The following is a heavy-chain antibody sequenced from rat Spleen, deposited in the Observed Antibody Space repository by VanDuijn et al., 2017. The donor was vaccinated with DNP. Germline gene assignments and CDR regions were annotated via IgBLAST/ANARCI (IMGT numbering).Heavy chain of an antibody. CDR1: GFSFSDYY. V-gene: IGHV5-22*01. D-gene: IGHD1-4*01. Sequence: EVQLVESGGGLVQPGGSLKLSCAASGFSFSDYYMAWVRQAPTKGLDWVAYISYDGGTAYNGDSVKGRFTISRDNSKSTLYLQMNSLRSEDMATYYCARHVLHLRVWDYWGQGVMVTVSS. J-gene: IGHJ2*01. CDR3: ARHVLHLRVWDY. CDR2: ISYDGGTA.